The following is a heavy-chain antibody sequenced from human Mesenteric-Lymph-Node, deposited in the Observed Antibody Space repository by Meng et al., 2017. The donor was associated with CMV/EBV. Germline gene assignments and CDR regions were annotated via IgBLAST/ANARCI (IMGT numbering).Heavy chain of an antibody. CDR1: GFTCSSYA. D-gene: IGHD6-6*01. CDR2: ISGSGGST. V-gene: IGHV3-23*01. CDR3: AKSGSSSPYYYYGMDV. J-gene: IGHJ6*02. Sequence: GESLKISCAASGFTCSSYAMSWVRQAPGKGLEWVSAISGSGGSTYYADSVKGRFTISRDNSKNTLYLQMNSLRAEDTAVYYCAKSGSSSPYYYYGMDVWGQGTTVTVSS.